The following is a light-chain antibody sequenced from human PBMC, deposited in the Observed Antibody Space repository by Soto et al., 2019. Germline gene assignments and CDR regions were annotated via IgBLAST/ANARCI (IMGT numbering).Light chain of an antibody. J-gene: IGLJ1*01. V-gene: IGLV2-14*03. CDR1: SSDVGGYNY. CDR2: DVS. Sequence: QSALTQPASVSGSPGQSITISCTGTSSDVGGYNYLSWYQHHPGKAPKLIIYDVSDRPSGVSNRFSGSKSGNTASLTISGLQTEDEADYYCSSYTSSSTRVFGTGTKLTVL. CDR3: SSYTSSSTRV.